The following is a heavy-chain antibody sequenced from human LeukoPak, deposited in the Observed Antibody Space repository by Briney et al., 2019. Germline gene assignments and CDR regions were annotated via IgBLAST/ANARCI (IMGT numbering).Heavy chain of an antibody. D-gene: IGHD3-16*01. CDR1: GVSINTCCYY. J-gene: IGHJ4*02. Sequence: ASETLSLTCAISGVSINTCCYYWGWIRQPPGKGLESIGHKYYSGSTKYNSSLRSRLTISLDTSKNQFSLRMSSVSAADTGVYFCARGRIYAFDFYSWGPGTLVIVSS. CDR3: ARGRIYAFDFYS. CDR2: KYYSGST. V-gene: IGHV4-61*01.